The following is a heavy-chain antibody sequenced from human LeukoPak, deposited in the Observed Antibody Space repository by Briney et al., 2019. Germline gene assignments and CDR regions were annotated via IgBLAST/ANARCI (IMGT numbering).Heavy chain of an antibody. J-gene: IGHJ3*01. CDR3: ARHDGSSWYYAFDV. Sequence: SETLSLTCTVSGDSISSYYWSWIRQPPGKGLEWIGYIYYSGSTNYNPSLKSRVTISLDTSKNQFSLKLSSVTAADTAVYYCARHDGSSWYYAFDVWGQGTMVTVSS. CDR2: IYYSGST. V-gene: IGHV4-59*08. CDR1: GDSISSYY. D-gene: IGHD6-13*01.